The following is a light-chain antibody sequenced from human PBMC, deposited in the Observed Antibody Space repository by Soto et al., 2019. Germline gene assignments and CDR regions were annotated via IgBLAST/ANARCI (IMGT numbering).Light chain of an antibody. J-gene: IGKJ2*01. CDR2: DAS. V-gene: IGKV1-5*01. CDR3: QQYNSYSSFT. Sequence: DIQMTQSPSTLSASVGDRVSITCRASQSSSSWVAWYQQKPGKAPKVLIYDASSLESGVPSRYSGSGSGTEFTLTISSLQPDDFATYYCQQYNSYSSFTFGQGTKLEIK. CDR1: QSSSSW.